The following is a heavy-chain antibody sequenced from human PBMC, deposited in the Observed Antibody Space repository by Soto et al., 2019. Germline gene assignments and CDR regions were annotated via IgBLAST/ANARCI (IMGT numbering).Heavy chain of an antibody. CDR2: VYYSGST. CDR3: ARMSYYYDKWYFDL. CDR1: GDSINNNDYY. J-gene: IGHJ2*01. D-gene: IGHD3-22*01. V-gene: IGHV4-30-4*01. Sequence: PSETLSLTCTASGDSINNNDYYWNWIRQTPGKGLEWIGYVYYSGSTYYIPSLKSRLSMSVDTSKNQFSLKLSSVTAADTAIYYCARMSYYYDKWYFDLWGRGTLVTVSS.